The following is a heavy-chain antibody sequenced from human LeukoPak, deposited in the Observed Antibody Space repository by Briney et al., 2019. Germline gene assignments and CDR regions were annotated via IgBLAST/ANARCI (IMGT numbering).Heavy chain of an antibody. V-gene: IGHV3-7*05. Sequence: GGSLRLPCAASGFTFSSHWMSWVRQAPGKGLEWVANIKQDGSEKYYVDSVKGRFTISRDNAKNSLYLQMNSLRAEDTAVYYCAREGRAYYNDTSGYYLDYWGQGTLVTVSS. CDR1: GFTFSSHW. CDR3: AREGRAYYNDTSGYYLDY. D-gene: IGHD3-22*01. CDR2: IKQDGSEK. J-gene: IGHJ4*02.